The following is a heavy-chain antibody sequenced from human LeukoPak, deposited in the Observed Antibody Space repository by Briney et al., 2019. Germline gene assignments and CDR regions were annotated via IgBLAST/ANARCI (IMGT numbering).Heavy chain of an antibody. CDR1: GFTFSSQG. CDR3: AKGYGSS. CDR2: ISTTGGFT. Sequence: PGGSLRLSCAASGFTFSSQGMSWVRQAPGEGLEWVSGISTTGGFTSYADSVRGRFSISRDNSRNTLYLQMNSLRAEDTAGYYCAKGYGSSWGQGTLVTVSS. D-gene: IGHD3-16*01. J-gene: IGHJ4*02. V-gene: IGHV3-23*01.